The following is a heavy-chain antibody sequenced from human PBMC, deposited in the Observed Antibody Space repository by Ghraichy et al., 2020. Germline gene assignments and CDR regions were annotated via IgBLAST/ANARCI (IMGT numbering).Heavy chain of an antibody. Sequence: SQTLSLTCAISGDSVSRDSAAWNWIRQSPSRGLEWLGRTYYRSKWYNDYAVSVKSRMTINPDTSKNQFSLQLDSMTPEDTAVYYCGRGWPYFDNWGQGTLVTVSS. CDR3: GRGWPYFDN. D-gene: IGHD6-19*01. J-gene: IGHJ4*02. CDR1: GDSVSRDSAA. V-gene: IGHV6-1*01. CDR2: TYYRSKWYN.